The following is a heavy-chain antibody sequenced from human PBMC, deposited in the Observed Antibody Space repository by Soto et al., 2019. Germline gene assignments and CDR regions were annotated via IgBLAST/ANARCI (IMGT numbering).Heavy chain of an antibody. V-gene: IGHV3-30*18. D-gene: IGHD6-13*01. Sequence: QVQLVESGGGVVQPGRSLRLSCEASGFTCSSYGIHWVRQAPGKGLEWVAVISYDGNKKYHAGSVKGRFTISRDNSRNTLYLQMNSLREEDTAVYYCAKDRVSAAGYGMDVWGQGTTVTVSS. CDR1: GFTCSSYG. CDR3: AKDRVSAAGYGMDV. J-gene: IGHJ6*02. CDR2: ISYDGNKK.